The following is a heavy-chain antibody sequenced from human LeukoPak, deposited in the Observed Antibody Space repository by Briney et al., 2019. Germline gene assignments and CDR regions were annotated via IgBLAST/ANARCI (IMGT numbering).Heavy chain of an antibody. CDR2: INHSGST. CDR1: GGSFIGFH. V-gene: IGHV4-34*01. J-gene: IGHJ4*02. D-gene: IGHD2-15*01. CDR3: ARYCSGGSCYGNFDY. Sequence: SETLSLTCAVYGGSFIGFHWNWIRQPPGKGLEWIGDINHSGSTNYNPSLKSRVTISVDTSKNQFSLKLSSVTAADTAVYYCARYCSGGSCYGNFDYWGQGTLVTVSS.